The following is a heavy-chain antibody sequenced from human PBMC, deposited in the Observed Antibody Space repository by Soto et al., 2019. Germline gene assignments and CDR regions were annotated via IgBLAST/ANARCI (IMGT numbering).Heavy chain of an antibody. V-gene: IGHV4-34*01. D-gene: IGHD2-15*01. CDR3: ARGRYCSGGSCIDYSSYSDMD. CDR1: GGSFSGYY. Sequence: PSETLSLTCAVYGGSFSGYYWSWIRQPPGKGLEWIGEINHSGSTNYNPSLKSRVTISVDTSKNQFSLKLSSVTAADTAVYYCARGRYCSGGSCIDYSSYSDMD. CDR2: INHSGST. J-gene: IGHJ6*03.